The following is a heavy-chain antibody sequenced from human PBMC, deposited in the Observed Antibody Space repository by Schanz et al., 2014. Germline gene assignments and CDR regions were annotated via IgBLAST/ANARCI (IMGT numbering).Heavy chain of an antibody. CDR3: AKSYDTSGYSGFDY. CDR2: TSHDGSFT. Sequence: VQLVESGGGVVQPGRSLRLSCAGSGFSFSDYGMHWARQAPGKGLVWVSRTSHDGSFTTFADSVKGRFTISRDNAKNALYLQMNSLRTEDTAVYFCAKSYDTSGYSGFDYWGQGTLVTVSS. CDR1: GFSFSDYG. V-gene: IGHV3-74*02. D-gene: IGHD3-22*01. J-gene: IGHJ4*02.